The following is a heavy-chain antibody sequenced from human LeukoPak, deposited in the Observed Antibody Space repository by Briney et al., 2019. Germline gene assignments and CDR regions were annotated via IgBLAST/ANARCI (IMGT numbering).Heavy chain of an antibody. CDR2: IDPSVDST. V-gene: IGHV1-46*02. Sequence: ASVKVSCKASGYTFKKYYLHWLRQAPGQGPEWLGVIDPSVDSTSYAHKLQGRVTMTRDMTTNTVYMELSSLKAEDTALYYCVRFQGGVPSADECWGQGTLVTVSS. CDR3: VRFQGGVPSADEC. D-gene: IGHD2-2*01. CDR1: GYTFKKYY. J-gene: IGHJ4*02.